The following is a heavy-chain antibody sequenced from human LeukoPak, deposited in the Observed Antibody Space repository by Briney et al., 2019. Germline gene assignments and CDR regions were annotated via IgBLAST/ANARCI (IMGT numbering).Heavy chain of an antibody. Sequence: GGSLRLSCAASGLSVSTSYMSWVRQAPGKGLEWISVVFSDGRTYYADSVKGRFALSRDTSKNTLSLQMSSLGHDDTAVYYCARDWYYGSRTYPGYYYYGIDVWGQGTTVTVSS. J-gene: IGHJ6*02. CDR2: VFSDGRT. CDR1: GLSVSTSY. CDR3: ARDWYYGSRTYPGYYYYGIDV. V-gene: IGHV3-66*01. D-gene: IGHD3-10*01.